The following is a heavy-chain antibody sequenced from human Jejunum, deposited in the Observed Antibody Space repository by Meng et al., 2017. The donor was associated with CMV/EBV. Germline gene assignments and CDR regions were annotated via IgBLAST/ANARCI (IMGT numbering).Heavy chain of an antibody. J-gene: IGHJ4*02. CDR3: ARGGYDFWTDYLHY. CDR2: INSDGTIT. Sequence: ASGFTLGSYYMYWVRQAPGQGLEWVSRINSDGTITYYADSVKGRFTISRDNAKNTLYLHMNSLRAEDTATYYCARGGYDFWTDYLHYWGQGTLVTVSS. V-gene: IGHV3-74*01. D-gene: IGHD3/OR15-3a*01. CDR1: GFTLGSYY.